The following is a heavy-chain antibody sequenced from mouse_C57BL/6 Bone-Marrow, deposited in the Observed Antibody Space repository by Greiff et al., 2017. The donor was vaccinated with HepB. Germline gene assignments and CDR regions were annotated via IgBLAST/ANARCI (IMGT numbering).Heavy chain of an antibody. CDR2: IDPSDSYT. CDR1: GYTFTSYW. D-gene: IGHD1-1*02. J-gene: IGHJ2*01. Sequence: QVQLQQPGAELVKPGASVKLSCKASGYTFTSYWMQWVKQRPGQGLEWIGEIDPSDSYTNYNQKFKGKATLTVDTSSSTAYMQLSSLTSEDSAVYYCARRGYGGYWGQGTTLTVSS. CDR3: ARRGYGGY. V-gene: IGHV1-50*01.